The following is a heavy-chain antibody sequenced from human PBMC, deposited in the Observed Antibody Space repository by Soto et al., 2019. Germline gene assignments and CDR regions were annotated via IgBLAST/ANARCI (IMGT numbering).Heavy chain of an antibody. D-gene: IGHD3-10*01. Sequence: PSETLSLTCTVSGGSISSYYWSWIRQPPGKGLGWIGYIYYSGSTNYNPSLKSRVTISVDTSKNQFSLKLSSVTAADTAVYYCAREIYYYGSSVADYWGQGTLVTVSS. V-gene: IGHV4-59*01. J-gene: IGHJ4*02. CDR3: AREIYYYGSSVADY. CDR1: GGSISSYY. CDR2: IYYSGST.